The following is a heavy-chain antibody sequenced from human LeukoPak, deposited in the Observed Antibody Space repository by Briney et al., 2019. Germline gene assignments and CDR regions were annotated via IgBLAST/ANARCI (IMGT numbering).Heavy chain of an antibody. CDR2: IYYSGST. CDR1: GGSISSGGYY. D-gene: IGHD1-1*01. CDR3: ARDSDWNRLWAFDI. Sequence: PSQTLSLTCTVSGGSISSGGYYWSWIRQHPGKGLEWIGYIYYSGSTYYNPSLKSRVTISVDTSKNQFSLKLSSVTAADTAVYYCARDSDWNRLWAFDIWGQGTMVTVSS. V-gene: IGHV4-31*03. J-gene: IGHJ3*02.